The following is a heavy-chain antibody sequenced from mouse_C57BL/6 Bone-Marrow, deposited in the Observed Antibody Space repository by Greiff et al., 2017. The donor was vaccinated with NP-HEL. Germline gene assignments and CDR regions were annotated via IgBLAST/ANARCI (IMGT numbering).Heavy chain of an antibody. CDR2: IYPRSGNT. D-gene: IGHD1-1*01. V-gene: IGHV1-81*01. CDR1: GYTFTSYG. Sequence: VKLQESGAELARPGASVKLSCKASGYTFTSYGISWVKQRTGQGLEWIGEIYPRSGNTYYNEKFKGKATLTADKSSSTAYMELRSLTSEDSAVYFCARTFATVVEGDFDYWGQGTTLTVSS. J-gene: IGHJ2*01. CDR3: ARTFATVVEGDFDY.